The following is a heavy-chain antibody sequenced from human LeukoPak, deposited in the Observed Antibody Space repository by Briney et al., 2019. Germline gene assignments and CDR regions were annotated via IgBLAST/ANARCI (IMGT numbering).Heavy chain of an antibody. D-gene: IGHD3-9*01. CDR3: ARAEDQGRYFDWLPGFAP. CDR2: VLPIFGTA. CDR1: GGTFSSYA. V-gene: IGHV1-69*01. Sequence: SVKVSCKASGGTFSSYAISWVRQAPGQGLEWMGGVLPIFGTAIYAQKWQGRVTITADESTSTAYMELRSLRSEDTAIYYCARAEDQGRYFDWLPGFAPWGQGTQVIVSS. J-gene: IGHJ5*02.